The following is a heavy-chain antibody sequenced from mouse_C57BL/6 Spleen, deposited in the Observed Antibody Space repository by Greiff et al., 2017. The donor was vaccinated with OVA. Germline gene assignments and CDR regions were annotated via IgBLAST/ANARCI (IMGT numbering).Heavy chain of an antibody. J-gene: IGHJ3*01. Sequence: QVQLQQPGAELVKPGASVKLSCKASGYTFTSYWMHWVKQRPGQGLEWIGMIHPNSGSTNYNEKFKSKATLTVDKSSSTAYMQLSSLTSEDSAVYYCARSPPGGPAWFAYWGQGTLVTVSA. V-gene: IGHV1-64*01. CDR2: IHPNSGST. CDR1: GYTFTSYW. CDR3: ARSPPGGPAWFAY.